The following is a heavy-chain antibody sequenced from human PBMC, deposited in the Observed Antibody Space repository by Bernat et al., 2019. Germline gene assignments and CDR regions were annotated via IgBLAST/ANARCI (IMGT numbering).Heavy chain of an antibody. Sequence: QVQVVESGGGLVKPGGSLRLSCAASGFTFSDYYMSWIRQAPGKGLEWVGYIYYSGSTYYNPSLKSRVTISVDTSKNQFSLKLSSVTAADTAVYYCARDRAAGIDYWGQGTLVTVSS. D-gene: IGHD6-13*01. J-gene: IGHJ4*02. CDR2: IYYSGST. CDR3: ARDRAAGIDY. V-gene: IGHV4-31*02. CDR1: GFTFSDYY.